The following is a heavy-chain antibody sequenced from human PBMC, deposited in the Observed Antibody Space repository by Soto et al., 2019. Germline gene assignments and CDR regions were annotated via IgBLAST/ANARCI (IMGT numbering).Heavy chain of an antibody. CDR2: ISGSGGST. J-gene: IGHJ4*02. CDR1: GFTFSSYA. Sequence: GGSLRLSCAASGFTFSSYAMSWVRQAPGKGLEWVSAISGSGGSTYYADSVKGRFTISRDNSKNTLYLQMNSLRAEDTAVYYCAKDRPSSYDYIWGSYRYTPTFDYWGQGTLVTVSS. D-gene: IGHD3-16*02. V-gene: IGHV3-23*01. CDR3: AKDRPSSYDYIWGSYRYTPTFDY.